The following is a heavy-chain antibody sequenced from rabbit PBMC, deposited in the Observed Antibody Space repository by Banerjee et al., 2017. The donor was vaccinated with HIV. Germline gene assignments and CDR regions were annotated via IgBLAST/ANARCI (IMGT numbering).Heavy chain of an antibody. V-gene: IGHV1S40*01. D-gene: IGHD8-1*01. J-gene: IGHJ3*01. Sequence: QSLEESGGGLVKPEGSLTLTCKASGFDLSSYYYMCWVRQAPGKGLEWIACIYTTAGSAYYASWAKGRFTISKTSSTTVTLQMTSLTAADTATYFCARDRMGYDGSSVYVFGLWGQGTLVTVS. CDR2: IYTTAGSA. CDR1: GFDLSSYYY. CDR3: ARDRMGYDGSSVYVFGL.